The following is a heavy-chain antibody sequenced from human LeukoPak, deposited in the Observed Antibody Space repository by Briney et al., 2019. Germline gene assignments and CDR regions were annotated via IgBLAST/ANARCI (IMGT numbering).Heavy chain of an antibody. CDR3: ARVSSSWYQDWYFDL. CDR1: GGSFSGYY. V-gene: IGHV4-34*01. J-gene: IGHJ2*01. CDR2: INHSENT. Sequence: SETLSLTCAVYGGSFSGYYWSWIRQPPGKGLEWIGEINHSENTNYNPSLKSRVTISIDTSKNQFSLKLNSVTAADTAVYYCARVSSSWYQDWYFDLWGRGTLVTVSS. D-gene: IGHD6-13*01.